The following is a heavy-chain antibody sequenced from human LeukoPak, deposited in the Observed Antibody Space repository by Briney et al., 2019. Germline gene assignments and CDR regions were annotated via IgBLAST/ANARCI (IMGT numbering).Heavy chain of an antibody. CDR2: INTNTGNP. Sequence: ASVKVSCKASGYTFTSYAMNWVRQAPGQGVEWRGWINTNTGNPTYAQGFTGRFVFSLDTSVSTAYLQISSLKAEDTAVYYCARAVSSSWYYYYYYMDVWGKGTTVTVSS. CDR1: GYTFTSYA. J-gene: IGHJ6*03. V-gene: IGHV7-4-1*02. D-gene: IGHD6-13*01. CDR3: ARAVSSSWYYYYYYMDV.